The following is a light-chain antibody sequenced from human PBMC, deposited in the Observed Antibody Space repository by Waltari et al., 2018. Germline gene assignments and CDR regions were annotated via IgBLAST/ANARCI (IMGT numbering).Light chain of an antibody. V-gene: IGLV3-21*02. CDR3: QVWDPTSSHWV. Sequence: SYVLAQPPSLSVAPGQTAKITCGGDNIGRLSVHWYQQKPGRAPVLVLYDYTDRPSGIPDRFSGSDSRNAATLTINRVEAGDEADYFCQVWDPTSSHWVFGGGTKLSVL. CDR2: DYT. J-gene: IGLJ3*02. CDR1: NIGRLS.